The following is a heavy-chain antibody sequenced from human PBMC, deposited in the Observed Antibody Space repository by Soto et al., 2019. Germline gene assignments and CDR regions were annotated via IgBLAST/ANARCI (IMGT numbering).Heavy chain of an antibody. J-gene: IGHJ3*02. Sequence: GGSLRLSCAASGFTFISYWMSWVRQAPGKGLEWVANIKQDGSEKYYVDSVKGRFTISRDNAKNSLYLQMNSLRAEDTAVYYCARGYNDDAFDIWGRGTMVTVSS. CDR2: IKQDGSEK. D-gene: IGHD1-20*01. CDR1: GFTFISYW. CDR3: ARGYNDDAFDI. V-gene: IGHV3-7*03.